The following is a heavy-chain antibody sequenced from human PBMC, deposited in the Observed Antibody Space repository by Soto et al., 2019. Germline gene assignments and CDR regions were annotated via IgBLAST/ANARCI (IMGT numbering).Heavy chain of an antibody. V-gene: IGHV3-33*01. CDR3: ARDGRARKGVEYESWSGSFYSDGMDV. J-gene: IGHJ6*02. CDR1: GFTFSHYG. Sequence: QVQLLESGGGVVQPGTSLRLTCSASGFTFSHYGMHWVRQAPGQGLEWLAVIWYDGSNIRYVDAVEGRFTISRDNSKNALYLQMSRLRGEDTAVYYCARDGRARKGVEYESWSGSFYSDGMDVWGQGPTFLVS. D-gene: IGHD3-3*01. CDR2: IWYDGSNI.